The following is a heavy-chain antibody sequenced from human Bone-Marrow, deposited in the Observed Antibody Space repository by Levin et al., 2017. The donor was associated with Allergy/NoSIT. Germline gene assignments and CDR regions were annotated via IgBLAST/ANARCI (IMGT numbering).Heavy chain of an antibody. CDR2: IKSDGSLT. D-gene: IGHD2-21*02. CDR3: TRHCGGDCYSPSAFEY. V-gene: IGHV3-74*01. CDR1: GFTFSDHW. J-gene: IGHJ4*02. Sequence: QTGGSLRLSCAASGFTFSDHWMHWVRQAPGKGLVWVSRIKSDGSLTSYADFVKGRFSISRDNAKNTLYLQMNSLSAEDTAVYFCTRHCGGDCYSPSAFEYWGQGIPVTVSS.